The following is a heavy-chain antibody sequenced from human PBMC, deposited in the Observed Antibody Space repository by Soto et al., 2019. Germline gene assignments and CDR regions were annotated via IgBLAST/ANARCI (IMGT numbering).Heavy chain of an antibody. J-gene: IGHJ4*02. CDR1: GDSISSGGYY. V-gene: IGHV4-31*03. Sequence: QVQLQESGPELVKPSQTLSLTCTVSGDSISSGGYYWSWFRQHPGKGLEWIGYIYDNGGAYYSPSLRGRVVISLDRAENQFSLRLSSVTAADTAVYYCARVKGGTTRRAFDSWGQGTLVTVSS. D-gene: IGHD1-7*01. CDR3: ARVKGGTTRRAFDS. CDR2: IYDNGGA.